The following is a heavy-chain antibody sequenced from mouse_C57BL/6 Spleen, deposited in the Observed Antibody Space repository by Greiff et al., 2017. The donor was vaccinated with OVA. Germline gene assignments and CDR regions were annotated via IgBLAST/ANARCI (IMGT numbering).Heavy chain of an antibody. Sequence: VKLQQPGAELVKPGASVKVSCKASGYTFTSYWMHWVKHRPGQGLEWIGRIHPSDSDTNYNQKFKGKATLTVNKSSSTAYMQLSSLTSEDSAVYYCAIGYSNYGYFDYWGQGTTLTVSS. CDR2: IHPSDSDT. CDR1: GYTFTSYW. D-gene: IGHD2-5*01. CDR3: AIGYSNYGYFDY. J-gene: IGHJ2*01. V-gene: IGHV1-74*01.